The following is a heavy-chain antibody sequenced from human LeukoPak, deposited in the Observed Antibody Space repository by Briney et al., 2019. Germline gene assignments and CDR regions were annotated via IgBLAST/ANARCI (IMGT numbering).Heavy chain of an antibody. V-gene: IGHV3-33*01. D-gene: IGHD2-2*01. CDR2: IWANGVTE. CDR1: GFTFSAYG. J-gene: IGHJ4*02. CDR3: ARDASFYADDY. Sequence: GRSLRLSCAASGFTFSAYGMHWVRQAPGKGLEWVAVIWANGVTEHYADSVKGRFSISRDNSKSTLYLQMNSLTAEGTAIYYCARDASFYADDYWGQGTLVTVSS.